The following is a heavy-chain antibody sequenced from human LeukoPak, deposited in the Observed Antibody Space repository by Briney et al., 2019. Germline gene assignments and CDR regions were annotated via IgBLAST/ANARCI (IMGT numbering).Heavy chain of an antibody. CDR1: GGSISSSSYY. Sequence: SETLSLTCTVSGGSISSSSYYWGWLRQPPGKGLEWIGSIFYSGSTYYHPSLKSRVTISVDTSKNQFSLKLSSVTAADTAVYYCARPKMATALIGAFDIWGQGTMVTVSS. CDR3: ARPKMATALIGAFDI. V-gene: IGHV4-39*01. J-gene: IGHJ3*02. CDR2: IFYSGST. D-gene: IGHD5-24*01.